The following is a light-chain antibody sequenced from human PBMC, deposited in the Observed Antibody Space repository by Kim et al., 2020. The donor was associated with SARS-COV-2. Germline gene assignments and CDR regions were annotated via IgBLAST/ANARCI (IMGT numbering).Light chain of an antibody. CDR1: NIRTKS. V-gene: IGLV3-21*04. Sequence: APGRTATITCGGSNIRTKSVHWYQQRPGQAPVLVIYYDNNRPSGIPERFSGSNSGNTATLTMTRVEAGDEADYYCQVWDPTGDHWVFGGGTQLTVL. J-gene: IGLJ3*02. CDR3: QVWDPTGDHWV. CDR2: YDN.